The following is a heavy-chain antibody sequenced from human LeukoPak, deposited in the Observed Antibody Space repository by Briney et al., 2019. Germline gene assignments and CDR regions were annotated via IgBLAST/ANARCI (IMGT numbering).Heavy chain of an antibody. CDR2: IWYDGGNK. V-gene: IGHV3-33*01. CDR1: GFTFSSYG. D-gene: IGHD2-2*01. CDR3: ARELYCSSTSCHPELFDY. Sequence: PGGSLRLSCAASGFTFSSYGMHWVRQAPGKGLEWVAVIWYDGGNKYYADSVKGRFTISRDNSKNTLYLQMNSLRAEDTAVYYCARELYCSSTSCHPELFDYWGQGTLVTVSS. J-gene: IGHJ4*02.